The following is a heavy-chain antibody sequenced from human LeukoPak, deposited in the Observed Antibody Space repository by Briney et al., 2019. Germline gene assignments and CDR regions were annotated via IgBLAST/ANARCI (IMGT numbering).Heavy chain of an antibody. Sequence: GGSLRLSCAASGFTFSSYWMHWVRQAPGKGLVWVSRINSDGSSTSYADSVKGRFTISRDNAKNTLYLQMNSLRAEDTAVYYCARLAAARLYHYYMDVWGKGTTVTVSS. D-gene: IGHD6-13*01. CDR2: INSDGSST. J-gene: IGHJ6*03. V-gene: IGHV3-74*01. CDR3: ARLAAARLYHYYMDV. CDR1: GFTFSSYW.